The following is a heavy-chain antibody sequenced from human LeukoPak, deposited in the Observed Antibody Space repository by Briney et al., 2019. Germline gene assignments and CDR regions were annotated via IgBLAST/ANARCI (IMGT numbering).Heavy chain of an antibody. Sequence: VSVKVSCKASGYTFTSYYMHWVRQAPGQGLEWMGIINPSGGSTSHAQKFQGRVTMTRDTSTSTVYMELSSLRSEDTAVYYCARISGVAGTTEYLQHWGQGTLVTVSS. J-gene: IGHJ1*01. V-gene: IGHV1-46*01. CDR2: INPSGGST. D-gene: IGHD6-19*01. CDR1: GYTFTSYY. CDR3: ARISGVAGTTEYLQH.